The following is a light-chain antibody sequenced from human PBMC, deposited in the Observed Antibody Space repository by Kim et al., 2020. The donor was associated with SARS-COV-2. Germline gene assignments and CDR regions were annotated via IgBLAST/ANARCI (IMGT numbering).Light chain of an antibody. CDR3: NSRDSSGNVV. CDR2: GKN. V-gene: IGLV3-19*01. Sequence: SSELTQDPAVSVALVLTVRITCLGDSLRSYYASWYQQKPGQAPILVIYGKNNRPSGIPDRFSGSSSGNTASLTLTRDQAEDEAYYYCNSRDSSGNVVFGGGIQLTVL. J-gene: IGLJ2*01. CDR1: SLRSYY.